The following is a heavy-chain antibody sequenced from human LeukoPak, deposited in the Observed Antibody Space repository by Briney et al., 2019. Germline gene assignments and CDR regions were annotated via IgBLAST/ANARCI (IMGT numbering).Heavy chain of an antibody. D-gene: IGHD3-3*01. Sequence: PGRSLRLSCAASGFTFSSYGMHWVRQAPGKGLEWVAVIYDDGSKEYYADSVKGRFTISRDDSKKMVYLQMNSLRAEDSAVYYCGRDLRSGYLDYWGQGTLVTVSS. CDR3: GRDLRSGYLDY. V-gene: IGHV3-33*08. CDR2: IYDDGSKE. J-gene: IGHJ4*02. CDR1: GFTFSSYG.